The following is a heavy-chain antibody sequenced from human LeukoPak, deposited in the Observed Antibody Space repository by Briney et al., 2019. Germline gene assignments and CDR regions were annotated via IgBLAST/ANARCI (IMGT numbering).Heavy chain of an antibody. Sequence: KTSETLSLTCTVSGGSISSSSYYWGWIRQPPGKGLEWIGSIYYSGSTYYNPSLKSRVTISVDTSKNQFSLKLSSVTAADTAVYYCARHLANGYSSSWSPLHYFDYWGQGTLVTVSS. CDR2: IYYSGST. V-gene: IGHV4-39*01. CDR3: ARHLANGYSSSWSPLHYFDY. D-gene: IGHD6-13*01. CDR1: GGSISSSSYY. J-gene: IGHJ4*02.